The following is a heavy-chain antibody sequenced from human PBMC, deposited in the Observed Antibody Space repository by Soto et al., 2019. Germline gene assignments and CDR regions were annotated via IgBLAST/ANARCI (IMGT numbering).Heavy chain of an antibody. CDR2: ISGRSSSYT. J-gene: IGHJ4*02. CDR3: AKDQTDVTLFDY. Sequence: GGSLRLSCAASGFTFSDYYMSWVRQAPGKGLEWVSYISGRSSSYTNYTDSVRGRFTISRDNSRNTLYLQVNSLRAEDTAVYYCAKDQTDVTLFDYWGQGTLVTVSS. V-gene: IGHV3-11*03. CDR1: GFTFSDYY. D-gene: IGHD2-21*02.